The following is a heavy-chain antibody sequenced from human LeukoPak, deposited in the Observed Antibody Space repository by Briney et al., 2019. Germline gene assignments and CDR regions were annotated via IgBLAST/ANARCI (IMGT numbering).Heavy chain of an antibody. CDR2: ISSSGIT. V-gene: IGHV3-23*01. CDR3: AKDVRVGGGGMDV. Sequence: GGSLRLSCAASGFTFSNYAMNWVRQAPGKGLEWVSLISSSGITYYADSVKGRFTISRDNSKNAVSLQMNSLRGEDTAVYYCAKDVRVGGGGMDVWGQGTPVTVS. CDR1: GFTFSNYA. J-gene: IGHJ6*02. D-gene: IGHD1-26*01.